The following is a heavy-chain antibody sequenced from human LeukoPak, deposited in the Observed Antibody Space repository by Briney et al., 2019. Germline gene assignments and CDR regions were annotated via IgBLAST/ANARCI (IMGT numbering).Heavy chain of an antibody. V-gene: IGHV3-7*03. CDR2: IKQDGSEK. Sequence: PGGSLRLSCAASGFTFSSYWMSWVRQAPGKGLEWVANIKQDGSEKYYVDSVKGRFTISRDNAKNSPYLQMNSLRAEDTAVYYCARVGCSGGSCFDYWGQGTLVTVSS. CDR3: ARVGCSGGSCFDY. D-gene: IGHD2-15*01. J-gene: IGHJ4*02. CDR1: GFTFSSYW.